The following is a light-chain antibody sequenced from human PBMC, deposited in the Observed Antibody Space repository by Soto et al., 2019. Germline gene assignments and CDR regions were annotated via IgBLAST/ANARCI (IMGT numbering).Light chain of an antibody. CDR2: DVS. CDR1: QNVTTW. Sequence: DIQMTQSPSTLSASVGDRVTITCRASQNVTTWLAWYQHKPGKAPKLLLYDVSNLESGVPSRFSGSGSGTEFTLTISSLQSDDFAIYFCQQYDSYRTFGQGTKVEIK. V-gene: IGKV1-5*01. J-gene: IGKJ1*01. CDR3: QQYDSYRT.